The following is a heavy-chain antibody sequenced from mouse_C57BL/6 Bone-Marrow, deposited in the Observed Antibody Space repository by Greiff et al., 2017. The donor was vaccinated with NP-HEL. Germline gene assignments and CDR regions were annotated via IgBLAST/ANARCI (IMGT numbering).Heavy chain of an antibody. CDR3: VRIYYYGSSYAHWYFDV. V-gene: IGHV10-1*01. J-gene: IGHJ1*03. Sequence: EVKLMESGGGLVQPKGSLKLSCAASGFSFNTYAMNWVRQAPGKGLEWVARIRSKSNNYATYYADSVKDRFTISRDDSESMLYLQMNNLKTEDTAMYYCVRIYYYGSSYAHWYFDVWGTGTTVTVSS. CDR2: IRSKSNNYAT. D-gene: IGHD1-1*01. CDR1: GFSFNTYA.